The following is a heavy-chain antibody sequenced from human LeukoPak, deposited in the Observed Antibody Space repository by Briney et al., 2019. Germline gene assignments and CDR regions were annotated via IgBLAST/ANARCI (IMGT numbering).Heavy chain of an antibody. D-gene: IGHD3-22*01. V-gene: IGHV3-23*01. J-gene: IGHJ4*02. Sequence: GGSLRLSCAASGFIFSNYAMSWFRQAPGKGLEWVSTITGNGGSTYYADSVRGRFTISRDNSKNTLSLQMSRLRAEDSATYYCAKHHDSSGYYEYFDYWGQGTLATVSS. CDR1: GFIFSNYA. CDR2: ITGNGGST. CDR3: AKHHDSSGYYEYFDY.